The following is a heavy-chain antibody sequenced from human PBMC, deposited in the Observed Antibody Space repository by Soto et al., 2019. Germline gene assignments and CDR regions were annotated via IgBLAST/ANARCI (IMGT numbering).Heavy chain of an antibody. CDR2: INAGNGNT. CDR1: GGTFSSYA. J-gene: IGHJ4*02. D-gene: IGHD3-10*01. Sequence: ASVKVSCKASGGTFSSYAFSWVRQAPGQRLEWMGWINAGNGNTKYSQKFQGRVTITRDTSASTAYMELSSLRSEDTAVYYCIRGPYGSGSYSEAGFDYWGQGTLVTVSS. V-gene: IGHV1-3*01. CDR3: IRGPYGSGSYSEAGFDY.